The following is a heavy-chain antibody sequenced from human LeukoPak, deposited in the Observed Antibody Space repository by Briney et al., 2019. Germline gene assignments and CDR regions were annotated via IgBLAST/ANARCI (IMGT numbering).Heavy chain of an antibody. Sequence: ASVKVSCKASGYTFTSYYMHWVRQAPGQGLEWMGIINPSGGSTSYAQKFQGRVTMARDTSTSTVYMELSSLRSEDTAVYYCARVLRIAAAGTIRAFDIWGQGTMVTVSS. CDR1: GYTFTSYY. CDR3: ARVLRIAAAGTIRAFDI. V-gene: IGHV1-46*01. CDR2: INPSGGST. D-gene: IGHD6-13*01. J-gene: IGHJ3*02.